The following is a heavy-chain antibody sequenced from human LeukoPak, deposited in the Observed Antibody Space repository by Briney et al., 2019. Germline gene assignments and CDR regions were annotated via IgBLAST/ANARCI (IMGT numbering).Heavy chain of an antibody. V-gene: IGHV3-30*02. Sequence: GGSLRLSCAASGFTFRSYWMSWVRQAPGKGLEWVAFIRYDGSIKYYADSVKGRFTISRDNSKNTVYLQMSSLRAEDTALYYCANSVDGNHCDYWGQGTLVTVSS. CDR2: IRYDGSIK. CDR1: GFTFRSYW. J-gene: IGHJ4*02. D-gene: IGHD1-14*01. CDR3: ANSVDGNHCDY.